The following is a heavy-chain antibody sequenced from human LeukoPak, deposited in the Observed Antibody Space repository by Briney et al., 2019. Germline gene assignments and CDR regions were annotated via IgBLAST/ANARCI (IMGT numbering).Heavy chain of an antibody. CDR1: GGSFRGYY. CDR2: INHSGST. CDR3: AREGRYSSGWFLYEFDY. Sequence: SETLSLTCAVYGGSFRGYYWSWIRQPPGKGLEWIGEINHSGSTNYNPSLKSRVTISVDTSKNQFSLKLSSVTAADTAVYYCAREGRYSSGWFLYEFDYWGQGTLVTVSS. D-gene: IGHD6-19*01. J-gene: IGHJ4*02. V-gene: IGHV4-34*01.